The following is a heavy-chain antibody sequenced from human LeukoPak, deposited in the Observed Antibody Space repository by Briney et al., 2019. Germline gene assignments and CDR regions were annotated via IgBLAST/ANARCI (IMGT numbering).Heavy chain of an antibody. D-gene: IGHD1-26*01. CDR1: GFTFSSYS. CDR2: ISSSSTI. V-gene: IGHV3-48*01. J-gene: IGHJ4*02. CDR3: ARDQVGAVDY. Sequence: GGSLRLSCAASGFTFSSYSTNWVRQAPGKGLEWVSYISSSSTIYYADSVKGRFTISRDNAKNSLYLQMNSLRAEDTAVYYCARDQVGAVDYWGQGTLVTVSS.